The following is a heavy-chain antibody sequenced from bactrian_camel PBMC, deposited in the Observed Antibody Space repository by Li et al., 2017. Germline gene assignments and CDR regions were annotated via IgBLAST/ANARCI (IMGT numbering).Heavy chain of an antibody. Sequence: DVQLVESGGGLVRPGGSLRLSCLASGFTFSKYAMSWVRQAPGKGLEWVATINSGGGTTYYADSVKGRFTLGQDNAKNTVFLQMDSLAPEDFAMYYCTTASAFPLCMVDTKVDSWGQGTQVTVS. V-gene: IGHV3S40*01. CDR2: INSGGGTT. D-gene: IGHD3*01. CDR1: GFTFSKYA. J-gene: IGHJ4*01. CDR3: TTASAFPLCMVDTKVDS.